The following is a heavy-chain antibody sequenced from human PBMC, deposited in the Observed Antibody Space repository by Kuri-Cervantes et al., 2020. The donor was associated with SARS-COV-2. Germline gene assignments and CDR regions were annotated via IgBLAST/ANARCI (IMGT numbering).Heavy chain of an antibody. CDR3: ARIVNYSKGNWNYGYYYYMDV. J-gene: IGHJ6*03. D-gene: IGHD1-7*01. CDR1: GGSFSGYD. V-gene: IGHV4-34*01. Sequence: GSLRLSCAVYGGSFSGYDWSWIRQPPGKGLEWIGEINHSGSTNYNPSLKSLVTISVDTSKNQFSLKLSSVTAADTAVYYCARIVNYSKGNWNYGYYYYMDVWGKGTTVTVSS. CDR2: INHSGST.